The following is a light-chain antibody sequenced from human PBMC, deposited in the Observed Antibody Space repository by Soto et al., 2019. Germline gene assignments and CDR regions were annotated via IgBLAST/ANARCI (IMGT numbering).Light chain of an antibody. J-gene: IGLJ1*01. Sequence: SVLAPPASVFGTLEQSFTIASTATSRAVVACKYVPWYQQHQGKAPNLMIYVVRNRPAGVSNRFSGSKSGNTASLTISGLQAEDEADYYCSSYLGYNPNVFGTGTKVTVL. V-gene: IGLV2-14*01. CDR1: SRAVVACKY. CDR2: VVR. CDR3: SSYLGYNPNV.